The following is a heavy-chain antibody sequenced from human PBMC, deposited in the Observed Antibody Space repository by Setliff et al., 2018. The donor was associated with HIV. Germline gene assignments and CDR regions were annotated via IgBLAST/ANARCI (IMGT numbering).Heavy chain of an antibody. CDR3: ANLWEMGA. Sequence: GGSLRLSCAASGLTFSNYWMNWVRQAPGRGLEWVANIKQDGSEEYYVDSVKGRFTISRDNARTSVYLEMRSLRVEDTAVYLCANLWEMGAWGQGTLVTVSS. J-gene: IGHJ5*02. D-gene: IGHD1-26*01. CDR1: GLTFSNYW. V-gene: IGHV3-7*01. CDR2: IKQDGSEE.